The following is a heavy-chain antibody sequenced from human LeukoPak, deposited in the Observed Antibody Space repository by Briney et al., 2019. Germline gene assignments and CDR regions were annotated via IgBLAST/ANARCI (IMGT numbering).Heavy chain of an antibody. CDR2: INSDGSST. J-gene: IGHJ1*01. Sequence: GRSLRLSCAASGFTFSSYWMHWVRQAPGKGLVWVSRINSDGSSTSYADSVKGRFTISRDNAKNTLYLQMNSLRAEDTAVYYCARVDEEQWLVYSYDEYFQHWGQGTLVTVSS. D-gene: IGHD6-19*01. CDR1: GFTFSSYW. V-gene: IGHV3-74*01. CDR3: ARVDEEQWLVYSYDEYFQH.